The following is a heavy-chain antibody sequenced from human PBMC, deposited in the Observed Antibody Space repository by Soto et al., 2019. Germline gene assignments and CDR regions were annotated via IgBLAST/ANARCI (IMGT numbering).Heavy chain of an antibody. CDR1: GESFRGYY. V-gene: IGHV4-34*02. CDR3: ARGEGGFQY. Sequence: QVQLQQWGAGLLKPSETLSLSCAVYGESFRGYYWTWIRQPPGKGLEWIGEINNSGNTNYNPSLKSRVTISADTSKNQFSLKLNSMTAADTAVYYCARGEGGFQYWGQGTLVIVSS. CDR2: INNSGNT. J-gene: IGHJ1*01.